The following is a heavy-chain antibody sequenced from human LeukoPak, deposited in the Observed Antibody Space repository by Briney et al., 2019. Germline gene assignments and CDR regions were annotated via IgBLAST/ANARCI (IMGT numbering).Heavy chain of an antibody. CDR1: GFTFSSYS. CDR3: ARDPRITIFRVVITHFDY. Sequence: GGSLRLSCAASGFTFSSYSMNWVRQAPGKGLEWVSSISSSSSYIYYADSVKGRFTISRDNAKNSLYLQMNSLRAEDMAVYYCARDPRITIFRVVITHFDYWGQGTLVTVSS. J-gene: IGHJ4*02. V-gene: IGHV3-21*01. D-gene: IGHD3-3*01. CDR2: ISSSSSYI.